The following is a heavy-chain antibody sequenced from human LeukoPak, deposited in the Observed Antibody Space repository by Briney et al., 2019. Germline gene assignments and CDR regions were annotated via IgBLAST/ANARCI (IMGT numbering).Heavy chain of an antibody. CDR2: ISSSSSYI. CDR3: ASSKTDSIHMDV. D-gene: IGHD3-22*01. J-gene: IGHJ6*03. V-gene: IGHV3-21*01. Sequence: GGSLRLSCAASGFTFSSYSMNWVRQAPGKGLEWVSSISSSSSYIYYADSVKGRFTISRDNAKNSLYLQMNSLRAEDTAVYYCASSKTDSIHMDVWGKGTTVTVSS. CDR1: GFTFSSYS.